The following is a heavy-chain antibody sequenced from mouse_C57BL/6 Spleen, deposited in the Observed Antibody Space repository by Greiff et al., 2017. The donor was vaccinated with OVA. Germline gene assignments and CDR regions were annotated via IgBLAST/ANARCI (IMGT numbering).Heavy chain of an antibody. CDR3: ARRLHARDY. CDR2: ISRGSSTI. J-gene: IGHJ4*01. CDR1: GFTFSDYG. Sequence: EVQLVESGGGLVKPGGSLKLSCAASGFTFSDYGMHWVRQAPEKGLEWVAYISRGSSTIYYAATVQGRFTISRDNAKNTLFLQMTSLRSEDTAMDYCARRLHARDYWGQRTSVTVSS. V-gene: IGHV5-17*01.